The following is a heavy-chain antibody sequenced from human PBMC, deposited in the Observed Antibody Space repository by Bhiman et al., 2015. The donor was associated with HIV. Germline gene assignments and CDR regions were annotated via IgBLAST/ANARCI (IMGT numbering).Heavy chain of an antibody. CDR3: ARGGYSSGWKNAFDI. Sequence: QVQLVESGGGVVQPGRSLRLSCAASGFTFSSYAMHWVRQAPGKGLEWVAVISYDGSNKYYADSVKGRFTISRDNSKNTLYLQMNSLRAEDTAVYYCARGGYSSGWKNAFDIWGQGTMVTVSS. CDR2: ISYDGSNK. V-gene: IGHV3-30-3*01. CDR1: GFTFSSYA. J-gene: IGHJ3*02. D-gene: IGHD6-19*01.